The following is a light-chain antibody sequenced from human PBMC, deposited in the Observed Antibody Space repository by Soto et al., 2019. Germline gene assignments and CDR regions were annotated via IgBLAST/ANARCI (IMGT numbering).Light chain of an antibody. CDR3: QHFNNWPLT. V-gene: IGKV3-11*01. J-gene: IGKJ4*01. Sequence: EIVLTQSPATLSLSPWERAALSCRASQSVSTYLAWYQQKPGQAPRLFIYDASNRATGIPARFSGSGSGTDFTLTINSLQSEDFAVYYCQHFNNWPLTFGGGTKVDIK. CDR1: QSVSTY. CDR2: DAS.